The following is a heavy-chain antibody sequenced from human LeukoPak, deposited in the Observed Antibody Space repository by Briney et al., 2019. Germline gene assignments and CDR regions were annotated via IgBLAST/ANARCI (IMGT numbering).Heavy chain of an antibody. J-gene: IGHJ4*02. CDR1: GGSISSYY. V-gene: IGHV4-59*08. Sequence: SETLSLTCTVSGGSISSYYWSWIRQPPGKGLEWIGYIYYSGSTNYNPSLKSRVTISVDTSKNQFSLKLSSVTAADTAAYYCARHFSLRACHFDYWGQGTLVTVSS. CDR2: IYYSGST. CDR3: ARHFSLRACHFDY. D-gene: IGHD1-26*01.